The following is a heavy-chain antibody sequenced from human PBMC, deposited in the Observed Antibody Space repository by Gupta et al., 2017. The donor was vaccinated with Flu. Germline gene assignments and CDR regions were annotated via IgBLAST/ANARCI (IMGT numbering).Heavy chain of an antibody. J-gene: IGHJ4*02. V-gene: IGHV3-33*01. Sequence: VRQAPGKGLEWVAVIWYDGRKKYHADSVKGRFTISRDNSKNTLYLQMNSLRAEDTAVYYCARSLFWSGYYLDYWGQGTLVTVSS. D-gene: IGHD3-3*01. CDR3: ARSLFWSGYYLDY. CDR2: IWYDGRKK.